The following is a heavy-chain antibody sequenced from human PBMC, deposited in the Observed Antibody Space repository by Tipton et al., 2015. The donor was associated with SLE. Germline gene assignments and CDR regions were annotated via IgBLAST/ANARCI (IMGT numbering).Heavy chain of an antibody. D-gene: IGHD3-3*01. CDR1: GFSFSYYV. J-gene: IGHJ6*02. Sequence: SLRLSCAASGFSFSYYVIHWVRQAPVKGLEWVVLISDDGRKKYYADTVKGRFTISRDNSKNTLYLQMNSLRDEDTAVYYCAKASDSGLRFLEWLSQVAMDVWGQGTTVTVSS. CDR2: ISDDGRKK. CDR3: AKASDSGLRFLEWLSQVAMDV. V-gene: IGHV3-30*04.